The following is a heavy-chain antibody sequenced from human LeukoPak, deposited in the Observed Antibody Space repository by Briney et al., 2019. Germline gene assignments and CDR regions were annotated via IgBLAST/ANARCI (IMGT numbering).Heavy chain of an antibody. D-gene: IGHD1/OR15-1a*01. J-gene: IGHJ4*02. CDR2: INDSGST. CDR1: GGSFSGFQ. V-gene: IGHV4-34*01. Sequence: PSETLSLTCALYGGSFSGFQLTLIRQPPGKGLEWIGEINDSGSTNCNPSLKSRVTMSVDTSKNQFSLKLSSVTAADTAVYYCARGSEQEGDYFDYWGQGTLVTVSS. CDR3: ARGSEQEGDYFDY.